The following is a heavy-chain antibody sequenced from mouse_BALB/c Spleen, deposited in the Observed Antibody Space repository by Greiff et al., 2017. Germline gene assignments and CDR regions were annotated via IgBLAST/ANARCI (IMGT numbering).Heavy chain of an antibody. J-gene: IGHJ3*01. CDR3: ARHEGSYYGYDGTWFAY. CDR1: GYTFTEYI. CDR2: FYPGSGSI. D-gene: IGHD2-2*01. V-gene: IGHV1-62-2*01. Sequence: VQLQQSGAGLVKPGASVKLSCKASGYTFTEYIIHWVKQRSGQGLEWIGWFYPGSGSIKYNEKFKDKATLTADKSSSTVYMELSRLTSEDSAVYFCARHEGSYYGYDGTWFAYWGQGTLVTVSA.